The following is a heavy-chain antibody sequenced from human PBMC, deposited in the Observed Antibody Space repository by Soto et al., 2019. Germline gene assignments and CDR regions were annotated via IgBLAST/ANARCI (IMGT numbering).Heavy chain of an antibody. CDR2: ISGSGGST. CDR1: GFTFSSYA. V-gene: IGHV3-23*01. J-gene: IGHJ5*02. D-gene: IGHD3-16*02. Sequence: ESGGGLVQPGGSLRLSCAASGFTFSSYAMSWVRQAPGKGLEWVSAISGSGGSTYYADSVKGRFTISRDNSKNTLYLQMNSLRAEDTAVYYCAKAPNYDYIWGSYRYTENWFDPWGQGTLVTVSS. CDR3: AKAPNYDYIWGSYRYTENWFDP.